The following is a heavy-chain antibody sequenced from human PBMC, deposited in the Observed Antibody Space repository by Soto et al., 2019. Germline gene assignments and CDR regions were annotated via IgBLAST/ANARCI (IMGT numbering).Heavy chain of an antibody. V-gene: IGHV3-30*18. J-gene: IGHJ6*02. CDR2: ISYDGSNK. CDR3: AKDRTGGSGSYYTYYYYGMDV. Sequence: GGSLRLSCAASGFTFSSYGMHWVRQAPGKGLEWVAVISYDGSNKYYADSVKSRFTISRDNSKNTLYLQMNSLRAEDTAVYYCAKDRTGGSGSYYTYYYYGMDVWGQGTTVTVSS. CDR1: GFTFSSYG. D-gene: IGHD3-10*01.